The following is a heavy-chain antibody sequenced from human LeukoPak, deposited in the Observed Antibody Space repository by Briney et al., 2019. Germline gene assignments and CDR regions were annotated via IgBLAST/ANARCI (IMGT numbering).Heavy chain of an antibody. CDR3: AKDLWFGELLNWFDP. D-gene: IGHD3-10*01. CDR1: GFTLSSYW. Sequence: GGSLTLSCAASGFTLSSYWMSWVRQAPGKGLEWVANIKQDGSEKYYVDSVKGRFTISRDNAKHSLYLEMNSLRAEDTAVYYCAKDLWFGELLNWFDPWGQGTLVTVSS. V-gene: IGHV3-7*03. J-gene: IGHJ5*02. CDR2: IKQDGSEK.